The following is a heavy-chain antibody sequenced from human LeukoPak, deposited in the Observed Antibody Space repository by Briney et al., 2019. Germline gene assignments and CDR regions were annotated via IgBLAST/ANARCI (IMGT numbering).Heavy chain of an antibody. Sequence: ASVKVFCKASGYTFTSYGISWVRQAPGQGLEWMGWISAYNGNTNYAQKLQGRVTMTTDTSTSTAYMELRSLRSDDTAVYYCARDPGEYSSSSAPDYWGQGTLVTVSS. CDR2: ISAYNGNT. CDR3: ARDPGEYSSSSAPDY. CDR1: GYTFTSYG. J-gene: IGHJ4*02. D-gene: IGHD6-6*01. V-gene: IGHV1-18*01.